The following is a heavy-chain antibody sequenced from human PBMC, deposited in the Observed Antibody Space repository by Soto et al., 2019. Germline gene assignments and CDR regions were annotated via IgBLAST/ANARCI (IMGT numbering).Heavy chain of an antibody. D-gene: IGHD5-18*01. Sequence: QVQLVESGGGVVQPGRSLRLSCAASGFTFSSYGMHWVRQAPGKGLEWVAVISYDGSNKYYADSVKGRFTISRDNSKNTLYLQMNSLIAEDTAVYYCAKDYRLWFRGGYFDYWGQGTLVTVSS. V-gene: IGHV3-30*18. CDR2: ISYDGSNK. CDR3: AKDYRLWFRGGYFDY. CDR1: GFTFSSYG. J-gene: IGHJ4*02.